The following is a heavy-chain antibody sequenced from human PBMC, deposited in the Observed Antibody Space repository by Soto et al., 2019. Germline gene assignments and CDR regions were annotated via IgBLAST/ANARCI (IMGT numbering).Heavy chain of an antibody. CDR1: GFTFSSYG. V-gene: IGHV3-23*01. CDR2: ISGGGDTT. D-gene: IGHD2-8*01. J-gene: IGHJ4*02. CDR3: AKLRDFVVLPAGILDY. Sequence: GSMRLSCAASGFTFSSYGISWIRLSPGKGLEWVSVISGGGDTTYYTPSVKGRFTISRDDFRNTLYLQMNSLRTEDTAIYYCAKLRDFVVLPAGILDYWGPGTLVTVSS.